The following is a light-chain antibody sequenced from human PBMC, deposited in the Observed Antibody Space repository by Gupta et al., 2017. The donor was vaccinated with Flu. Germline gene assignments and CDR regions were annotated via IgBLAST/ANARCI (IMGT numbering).Light chain of an antibody. CDR2: LGS. Sequence: DIVMTQSPSSLPATAGEPASISCRSSQSLRPSNGYNYLDSYLQKPGRTAQLLLYLGSDRLYGVPDPLSGSSSCRAVTLKIIRRMAQDVGVTYCRQSLQTPWTFGQGTKVEIK. CDR3: RQSLQTPWT. J-gene: IGKJ1*01. CDR1: QSLRPSNGYNY. V-gene: IGKV2-28*01.